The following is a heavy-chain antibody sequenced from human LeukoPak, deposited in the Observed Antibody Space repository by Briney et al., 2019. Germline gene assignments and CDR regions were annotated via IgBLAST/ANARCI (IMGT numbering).Heavy chain of an antibody. Sequence: ASVKVSCKASGYTFTGYYMHWVRPAPGQGLEWMGWINPNSGGTNFAQKFKGRVTMTRDTSISTAYMELSRLRSADTAVYYFARGYYEFWSGYFAGILCYWGQGTLVTVS. J-gene: IGHJ4*02. CDR3: ARGYYEFWSGYFAGILCY. D-gene: IGHD3-3*01. CDR2: INPNSGGT. V-gene: IGHV1-2*02. CDR1: GYTFTGYY.